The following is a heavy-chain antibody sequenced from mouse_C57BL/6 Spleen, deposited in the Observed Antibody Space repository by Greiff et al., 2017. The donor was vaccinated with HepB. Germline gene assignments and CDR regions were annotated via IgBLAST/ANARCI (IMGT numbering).Heavy chain of an antibody. CDR2: IHPNSGST. D-gene: IGHD2-3*01. Sequence: QVQLQQSGAELVKPGASVKLSCKASGYTFTSYWMHWVKQRPGQGLEWIGMIHPNSGSTNYNEKFKSKATLTVDKSSSTAYMQLSSLTSEDSAVYYCARSDGYYVGYWGQGTTLTVSS. V-gene: IGHV1-64*01. CDR3: ARSDGYYVGY. J-gene: IGHJ2*01. CDR1: GYTFTSYW.